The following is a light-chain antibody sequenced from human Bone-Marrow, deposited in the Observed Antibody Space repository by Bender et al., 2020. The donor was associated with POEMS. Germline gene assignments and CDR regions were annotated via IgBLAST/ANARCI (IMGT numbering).Light chain of an antibody. J-gene: IGLJ1*01. CDR3: CSFAHSSTFV. V-gene: IGLV2-23*02. CDR2: EAT. Sequence: SALTQPASVSGSPGQSITISCTGTSSDVGHYSLVSWYQHHPGKVPKLMLYEATKRPSGVSTRFSGSKSGNTASLTISGLQAEDEADYYCCSFAHSSTFVFGTGTKVTVL. CDR1: SSDVGHYSL.